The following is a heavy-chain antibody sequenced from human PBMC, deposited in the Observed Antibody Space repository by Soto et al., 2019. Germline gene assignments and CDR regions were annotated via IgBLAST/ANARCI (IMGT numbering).Heavy chain of an antibody. V-gene: IGHV1-18*04. Sequence: ASVKVSCKASGYTFTSYGISWVRQAPGQGLEWMGWISAYNGNTNYAQKLQGRVTMTTDTSTSTAYMELRSLRSDDTAVYYCAGEGPTIFGSSYNWFDTWGQGSLVTVSS. CDR3: AGEGPTIFGSSYNWFDT. D-gene: IGHD3-3*01. CDR1: GYTFTSYG. J-gene: IGHJ5*02. CDR2: ISAYNGNT.